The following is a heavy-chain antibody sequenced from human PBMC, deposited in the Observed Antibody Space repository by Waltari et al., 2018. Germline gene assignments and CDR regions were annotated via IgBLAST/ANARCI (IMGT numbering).Heavy chain of an antibody. CDR2: IYHSGRT. V-gene: IGHV4-4*02. CDR3: ARDPGPAFYCGGDCYSGY. D-gene: IGHD2-21*02. CDR1: GGSISSSNW. Sequence: QVQLQESGPGLVKPSGTLSLTCAVSGGSISSSNWWSWVRQPPGKGLEWIGEIYHSGRTNFNPSLKSRVTISVDNSKNPLYLQMNSLRAEDTAVYYCARDPGPAFYCGGDCYSGYWGQGTLVTVSS. J-gene: IGHJ4*02.